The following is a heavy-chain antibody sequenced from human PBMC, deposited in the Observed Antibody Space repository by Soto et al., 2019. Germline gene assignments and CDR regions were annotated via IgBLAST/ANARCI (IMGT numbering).Heavy chain of an antibody. D-gene: IGHD5-18*01. Sequence: ASVKVSCKASGYTFTSYAMHWVRQAPGQGLEWMGWISAYNGNTNYAQKLQGRVTMTTDTSTSTAYMELRSLRSDDTAVYYCARYSYGDYYYYGMDVWGQGTTVTVSS. CDR2: ISAYNGNT. CDR1: GYTFTSYA. CDR3: ARYSYGDYYYYGMDV. J-gene: IGHJ6*02. V-gene: IGHV1-18*01.